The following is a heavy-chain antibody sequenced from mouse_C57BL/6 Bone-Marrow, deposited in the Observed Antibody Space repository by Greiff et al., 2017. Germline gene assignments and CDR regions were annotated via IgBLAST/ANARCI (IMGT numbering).Heavy chain of an antibody. J-gene: IGHJ2*01. CDR3: ALNSLDY. V-gene: IGHV1-52*01. CDR2: IDPSDSET. D-gene: IGHD2-12*01. Sequence: QVQLKQPGAELVMPGSSVKLSCKASGYTFTSYWMHWVKQRPIQGLEWIGNIDPSDSETHYNQKFKDKATLTVDKSSSTAYMQLSSLTSEDSAGYYCALNSLDYWGQGTTLTVSA. CDR1: GYTFTSYW.